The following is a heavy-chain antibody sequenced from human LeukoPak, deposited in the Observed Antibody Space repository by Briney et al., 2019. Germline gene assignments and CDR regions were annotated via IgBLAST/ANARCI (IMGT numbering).Heavy chain of an antibody. CDR1: GFTFSGSD. CDR2: ISGGGSVI. D-gene: IGHD5-18*01. Sequence: PGGSLRLSCGASGFTFSGSDKHWVRPAPGKGLEWVSYISGGGSVIFYGESVKGRFTISRDNAKSSLYLQMNSLRAEDTAVYYCGRDHSSGYYGTDVWGQGTTVTVSS. J-gene: IGHJ6*02. CDR3: GRDHSSGYYGTDV. V-gene: IGHV3-48*03.